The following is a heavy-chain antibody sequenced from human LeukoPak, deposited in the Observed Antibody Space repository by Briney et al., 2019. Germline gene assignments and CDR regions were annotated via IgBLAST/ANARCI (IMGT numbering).Heavy chain of an antibody. Sequence: ASVSVSFKASGYTFTVYYMHWVRQAPGQGLEWMGWINPNSGGTNSAQKFQGRVTITRDTSISTAYMVLSRLRSDDTAVYYCARGIMATNWIYYYYNYMDVWGKGTTVTVSS. CDR3: ARGIMATNWIYYYYNYMDV. V-gene: IGHV1-2*02. D-gene: IGHD5-12*01. CDR2: INPNSGGT. CDR1: GYTFTVYY. J-gene: IGHJ6*03.